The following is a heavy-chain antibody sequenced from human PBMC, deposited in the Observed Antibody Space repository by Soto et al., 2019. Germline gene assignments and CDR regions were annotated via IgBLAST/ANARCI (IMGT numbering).Heavy chain of an antibody. V-gene: IGHV4-34*01. J-gene: IGHJ4*02. CDR3: ARGGNSGYVW. CDR2: INHSGST. CDR1: GGSLSGYY. D-gene: IGHD5-12*01. Sequence: SXTLSLTCAVYGGSLSGYYWSWIRQPPGKGLEWIGEINHSGSTNYNPSLKSRVTISVDTSKNQFSLKLSSVTAADTAVYYCARGGNSGYVWWGQGTLVTVSS.